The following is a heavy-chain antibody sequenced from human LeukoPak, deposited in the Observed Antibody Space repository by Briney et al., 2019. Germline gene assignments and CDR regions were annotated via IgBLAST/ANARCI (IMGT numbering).Heavy chain of an antibody. CDR3: ATMGGATYFDY. V-gene: IGHV4-59*12. J-gene: IGHJ4*02. CDR1: GGSSSSFY. Sequence: SETLSLTGTVSGGSSSSFYWSWIRQPPGKGLEWIGYIHYSGSTNFNPSLKSRITISVDTSKNQFSLNLSSVTAADTAVYYCATMGGATYFDYWGQGTLVTVSS. D-gene: IGHD1-26*01. CDR2: IHYSGST.